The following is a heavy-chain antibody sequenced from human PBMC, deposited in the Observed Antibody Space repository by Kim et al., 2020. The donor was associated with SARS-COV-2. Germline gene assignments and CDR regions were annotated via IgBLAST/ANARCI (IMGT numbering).Heavy chain of an antibody. J-gene: IGHJ3*02. CDR1: GGSFSGYY. D-gene: IGHD3-22*01. V-gene: IGHV4-34*01. CDR2: NNHSGST. CDR3: ARRGSTHDSRLGALDI. Sequence: SETLSLTCAVYGGSFSGYYWSWIRQPPGKGLEWIGENNHSGSTNYNPSLKSRVTISVDTSKNQFSLKLSSVTAADTAVYYCARRGSTHDSRLGALDIWGQGTMVTVSS.